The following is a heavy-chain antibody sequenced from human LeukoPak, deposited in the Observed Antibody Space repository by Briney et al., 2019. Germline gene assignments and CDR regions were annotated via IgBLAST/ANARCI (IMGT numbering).Heavy chain of an antibody. J-gene: IGHJ4*02. D-gene: IGHD3-16*01. V-gene: IGHV1-2*02. Sequence: ASVKVSCKASGYTFSDYYIHWVRQAPGQGLEWMGWININTGGTNYAQKFQGRVTLTRDTSISTAYMDLSWLRSDDTALYYCARGYYVTGTDYWGQGTLVTVSS. CDR2: ININTGGT. CDR3: ARGYYVTGTDY. CDR1: GYTFSDYY.